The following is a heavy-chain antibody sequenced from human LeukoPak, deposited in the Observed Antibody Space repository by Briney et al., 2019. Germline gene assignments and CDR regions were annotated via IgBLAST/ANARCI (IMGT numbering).Heavy chain of an antibody. V-gene: IGHV1-2*06. J-gene: IGHJ4*02. Sequence: ASVKVSCKASGYTFTGYYMHWVRQAPGQGLEWMGRINRNSGGTNYAQKFQGRVTMTRDTSISTAYMELSRLRSDDTAVYYCARGLGTSPSPVDYWGQGTLVTVSS. CDR2: INRNSGGT. CDR1: GYTFTGYY. D-gene: IGHD6-13*01. CDR3: ARGLGTSPSPVDY.